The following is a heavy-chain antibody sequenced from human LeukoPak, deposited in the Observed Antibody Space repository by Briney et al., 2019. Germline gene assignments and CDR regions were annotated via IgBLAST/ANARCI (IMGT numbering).Heavy chain of an antibody. D-gene: IGHD6-13*01. V-gene: IGHV3-7*01. Sequence: PGGSLRLSCVASGFTFSSFWMSWVRQASGKGLEFVANIDQDGSVRNYVDSVKGRFIISRDNAKNSLNPQMDSLRAEDTAVYFCARDPGSSSFDYWGLGTPVTVSS. CDR2: IDQDGSVR. CDR1: GFTFSSFW. J-gene: IGHJ4*02. CDR3: ARDPGSSSFDY.